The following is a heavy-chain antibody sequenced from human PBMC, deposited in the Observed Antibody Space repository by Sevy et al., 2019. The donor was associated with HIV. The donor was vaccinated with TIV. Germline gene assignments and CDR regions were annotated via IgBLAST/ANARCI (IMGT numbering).Heavy chain of an antibody. CDR1: GFTFSDYY. Sequence: GGSLRLSCAASGFTFSDYYMSWIRQAPGKGLEWVSYISSSGSTIYYADSVKDRFTISRDNAKNSLYLQMNSLRAEDTAVYYCARDSDYGDYIIDYWGQGTLVTVSS. CDR3: ARDSDYGDYIIDY. J-gene: IGHJ4*02. CDR2: ISSSGSTI. V-gene: IGHV3-11*01. D-gene: IGHD4-17*01.